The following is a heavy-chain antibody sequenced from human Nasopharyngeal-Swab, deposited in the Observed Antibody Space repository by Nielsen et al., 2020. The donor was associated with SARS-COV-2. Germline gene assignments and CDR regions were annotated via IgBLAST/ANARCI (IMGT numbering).Heavy chain of an antibody. CDR1: GFIFSSYE. V-gene: IGHV3-30*04. D-gene: IGHD3-10*01. J-gene: IGHJ6*02. Sequence: GGSLRLSCAASGFIFSSYEMNWVRQAPGKGLEWVAVISYDGSNKYYADSVKGRFTISRDNSKNTLYLQMNSLRAEDTAVYYCARVVGSYYGMDVWGQGTTVTVSS. CDR2: ISYDGSNK. CDR3: ARVVGSYYGMDV.